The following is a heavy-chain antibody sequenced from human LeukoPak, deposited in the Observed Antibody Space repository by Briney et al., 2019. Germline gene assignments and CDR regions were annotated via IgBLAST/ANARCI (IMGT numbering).Heavy chain of an antibody. CDR1: GFTFSSYS. Sequence: GSLRLSCAASGFTFSSYSMNWVRQAPGKGLEWVSSISSSSSYIYYADSVKGRFTISRDNSKNTLYLQMNSPRAEDTAVYYCAKDQDDILTGYYSIDYWGQGTLVTVSS. V-gene: IGHV3-21*01. D-gene: IGHD3-9*01. J-gene: IGHJ4*02. CDR3: AKDQDDILTGYYSIDY. CDR2: ISSSSSYI.